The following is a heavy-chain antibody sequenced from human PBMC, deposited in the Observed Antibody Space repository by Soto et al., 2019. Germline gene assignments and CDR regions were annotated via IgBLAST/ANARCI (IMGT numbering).Heavy chain of an antibody. CDR2: IIPLYGTI. Sequence: VASVKVSCKASGGTFSNFDFSWVRQAPGQGLEWMGGIIPLYGTINYAERFQGRVSLTADESTTTAYMELNSLTSDDTAVYFCALGDRPPFYFYFWGQGTLVTVSS. CDR1: GGTFSNFD. J-gene: IGHJ4*02. CDR3: ALGDRPPFYFYF. D-gene: IGHD1-26*01. V-gene: IGHV1-69*13.